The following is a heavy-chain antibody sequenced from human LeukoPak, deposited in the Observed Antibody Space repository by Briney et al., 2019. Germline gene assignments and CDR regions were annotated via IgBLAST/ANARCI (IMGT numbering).Heavy chain of an antibody. J-gene: IGHJ6*02. CDR2: IIASGGST. V-gene: IGHV3-23*01. CDR1: GFTFSSYA. Sequence: PGGSLRLSCATSGFTFSSYAMSGVRQAPGKGLEWVSGIIASGGSTYYADSVKGRFTISRDNSKNTLYLQMNSLRAEDTAVYYCAKDYYGGDSHYYGMDVWGQGTTVTVSS. CDR3: AKDYYGGDSHYYGMDV. D-gene: IGHD4-23*01.